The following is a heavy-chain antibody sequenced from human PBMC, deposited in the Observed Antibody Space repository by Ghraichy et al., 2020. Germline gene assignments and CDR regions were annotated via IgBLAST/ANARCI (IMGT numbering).Heavy chain of an antibody. CDR3: ARVTPLRQLRY. CDR1: GGSFSGYY. Sequence: SQTLSLTCAVYGGSFSGYYWSWIRQPPGKGLEWIGEINHSGSTNYNPSLKSRVTISVDTSKNQFSLKLSSVTAADTAVYYCARVTPLRQLRYWGQGTLVTVSS. J-gene: IGHJ4*02. D-gene: IGHD5-24*01. V-gene: IGHV4-34*01. CDR2: INHSGST.